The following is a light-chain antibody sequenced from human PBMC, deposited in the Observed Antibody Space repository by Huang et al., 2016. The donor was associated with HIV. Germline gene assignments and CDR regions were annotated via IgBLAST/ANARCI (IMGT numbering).Light chain of an antibody. V-gene: IGKV3-20*01. Sequence: EIVLTQSPDTLSLSPGEWGALSCRASQNVTNDYLAWYQQKSGHAPRLRIYVSSGRATGVPVRFGGSGSGAEFILTIDRLEPEDFATYYCQQYSTSPWTFGPGTKLEVK. CDR3: QQYSTSPWT. CDR1: QNVTNDY. CDR2: VSS. J-gene: IGKJ1*01.